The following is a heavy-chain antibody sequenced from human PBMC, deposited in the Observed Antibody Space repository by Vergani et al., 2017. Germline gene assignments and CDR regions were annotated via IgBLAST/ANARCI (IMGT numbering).Heavy chain of an antibody. D-gene: IGHD3-9*01. CDR1: GGTFSSYA. J-gene: IGHJ6*03. CDR3: ARDRADYDILTGYLNYYYYYMDV. Sequence: QVQLVQSGAEVKKPGSSVKVSCKASGGTFSSYAISWVRQAPGQGLEWMGGIIPIFGTANYAQKFQGRVTITADVSTSTAYMELSSLRSEDTAVYYCARDRADYDILTGYLNYYYYYMDVWGKGTTVTVSS. CDR2: IIPIFGTA. V-gene: IGHV1-69*01.